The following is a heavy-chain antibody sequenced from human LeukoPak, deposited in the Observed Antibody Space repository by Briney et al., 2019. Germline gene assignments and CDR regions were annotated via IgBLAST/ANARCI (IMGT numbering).Heavy chain of an antibody. CDR3: ASDYYGMDV. CDR1: GFTFRSYW. V-gene: IGHV3-74*01. J-gene: IGHJ6*02. Sequence: PGGSLRLSCKASGFTFRSYWMNWVRQAPGKGLVWVSRINSDGTTTNYADSVKGRFTTSRDNAKNTLYLQMNSLRVEDTAVYYCASDYYGMDVWGQGTTVTVSS. CDR2: INSDGTTT.